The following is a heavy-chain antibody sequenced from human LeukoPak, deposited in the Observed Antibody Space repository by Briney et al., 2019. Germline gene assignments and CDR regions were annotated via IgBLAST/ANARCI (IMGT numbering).Heavy chain of an antibody. D-gene: IGHD1-26*01. CDR2: ISGSGSST. Sequence: GGSLRLSCAASGFTFSSYDMSWVRQAPGKGLEWVSGISGSGSSTYYADSVKGRFTISRDNSKSTLYLQMNSLRAEDTAVYYCAKRWDYFDYWGQGTLVTVSS. CDR3: AKRWDYFDY. V-gene: IGHV3-23*01. CDR1: GFTFSSYD. J-gene: IGHJ4*02.